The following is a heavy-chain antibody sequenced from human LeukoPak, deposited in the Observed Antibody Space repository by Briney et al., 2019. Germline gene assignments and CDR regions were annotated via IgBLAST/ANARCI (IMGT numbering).Heavy chain of an antibody. Sequence: ASVKVSCKASGYTFTSYGISWVRQAPGQGLEWMGWISAYNGNTNYAQELQGRVTMTTDTSTSTAYMELRSLRSDDTAVYYCARGVGYCSSTSCSAPDYGMDVWGQGTTVTVSS. CDR2: ISAYNGNT. J-gene: IGHJ6*02. CDR1: GYTFTSYG. V-gene: IGHV1-18*01. CDR3: ARGVGYCSSTSCSAPDYGMDV. D-gene: IGHD2-2*01.